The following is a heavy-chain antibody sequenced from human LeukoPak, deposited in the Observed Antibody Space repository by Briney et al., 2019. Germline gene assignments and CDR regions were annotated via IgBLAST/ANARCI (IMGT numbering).Heavy chain of an antibody. Sequence: SGGSLRLSCSASGFTFSSYGMHWVRQAPGKGLDWVAFIHHDGSNKYYADSVRGRFTISRDNSKNTLYLQMNSLRAGDTAVYSCAKGDKMLTWRRTYNRFDPWGQGTLVTVSS. CDR3: AKGDKMLTWRRTYNRFDP. D-gene: IGHD3-16*01. V-gene: IGHV3-30*02. CDR2: IHHDGSNK. CDR1: GFTFSSYG. J-gene: IGHJ5*02.